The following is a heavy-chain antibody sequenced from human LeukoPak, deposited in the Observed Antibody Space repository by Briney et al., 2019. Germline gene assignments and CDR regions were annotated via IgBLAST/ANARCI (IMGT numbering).Heavy chain of an antibody. D-gene: IGHD3-9*01. Sequence: GGSLRLSCAASGFTFSSYAMSWVRQAPGKGLEWVSAISGSGGSTYYADSVKGRFTISRDNSKNTLYLQMNSLRAEDTAVYYCAKEGQRYFDWLFRRGTNFDYWGQGTLVTVSS. V-gene: IGHV3-23*01. CDR3: AKEGQRYFDWLFRRGTNFDY. CDR1: GFTFSSYA. CDR2: ISGSGGST. J-gene: IGHJ4*02.